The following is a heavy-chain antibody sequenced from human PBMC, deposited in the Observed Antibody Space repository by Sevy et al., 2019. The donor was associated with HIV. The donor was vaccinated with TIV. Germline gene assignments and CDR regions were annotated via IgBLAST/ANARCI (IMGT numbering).Heavy chain of an antibody. V-gene: IGHV3-23*01. CDR3: AKDRITAARFQH. D-gene: IGHD6-13*01. Sequence: GGSLRLSCAASGFIFSGYGMSWVRQAPGHGLEWVSAIIGSGGSTYYADSVKGRFTISRDNFRNTLYLQMNSLRAEDTAVYYCAKDRITAARFQHWGQGTLVTVSS. CDR2: IIGSGGST. CDR1: GFIFSGYG. J-gene: IGHJ1*01.